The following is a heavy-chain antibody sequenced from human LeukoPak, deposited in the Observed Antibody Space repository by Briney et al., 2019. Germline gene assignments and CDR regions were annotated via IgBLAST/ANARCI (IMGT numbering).Heavy chain of an antibody. V-gene: IGHV3-53*01. J-gene: IGHJ4*02. D-gene: IGHD7-27*01. CDR2: IYSGGTT. CDR1: GFTVSNNY. Sequence: GGSLRLSCAASGFTVSNNYMSWVRQAPGKGLEWVSVIYSGGTTYYTDSVRGRFTISRDNSKNTLYLQMNSLRAEDTAVYYCARGNWAPYFDYWGQGTLVTVSS. CDR3: ARGNWAPYFDY.